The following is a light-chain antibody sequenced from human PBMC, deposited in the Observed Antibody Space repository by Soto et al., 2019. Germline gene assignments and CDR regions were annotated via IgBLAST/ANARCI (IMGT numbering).Light chain of an antibody. V-gene: IGKV3-20*01. CDR2: GAS. CDR1: QSVSSSY. J-gene: IGKJ3*01. CDR3: QQYGSSLFT. Sequence: EIVLTQSPGTLSLSPGERATLSCRASQSVSSSYLAWYQQKHGQAPRLLIYGASSRATGIPDRFSGSGSGTHFTLTISRLEPEDFAVYYCQQYGSSLFTFGPGTKVDIK.